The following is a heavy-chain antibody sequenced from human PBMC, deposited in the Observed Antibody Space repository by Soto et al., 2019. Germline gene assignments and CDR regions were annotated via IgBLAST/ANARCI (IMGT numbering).Heavy chain of an antibody. V-gene: IGHV4-38-2*01. D-gene: IGHD5-18*01. CDR1: NYSISSGYY. Sequence: SETLSLTCVVSNYSISSGYYWGWIRQPPGKGLEWIGSIFRSGSTHYNPSLRSRVAISVDTSKNQFSLKLSSVTAADTAVYYCARARGYSYPNWFDPWGQGTLVTVSS. J-gene: IGHJ5*02. CDR3: ARARGYSYPNWFDP. CDR2: IFRSGST.